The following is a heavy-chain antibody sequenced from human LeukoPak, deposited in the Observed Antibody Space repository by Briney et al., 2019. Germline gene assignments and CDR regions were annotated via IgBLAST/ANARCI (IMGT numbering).Heavy chain of an antibody. Sequence: GGSLRLSCAASGFTFSSYGMHWVRQAPGKGLEWVAVIWYDGSNKYYADSVKGRFTISRDNSKNTLYLQMNSLRAEDTAVYYCVKGGAYTYGSSFDFWGQGTLVTVSS. CDR1: GFTFSSYG. CDR2: IWYDGSNK. D-gene: IGHD5-18*01. J-gene: IGHJ4*02. CDR3: VKGGAYTYGSSFDF. V-gene: IGHV3-33*06.